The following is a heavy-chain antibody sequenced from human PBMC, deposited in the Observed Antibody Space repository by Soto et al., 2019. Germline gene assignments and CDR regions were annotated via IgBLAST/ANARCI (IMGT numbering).Heavy chain of an antibody. CDR3: ASYRTLSC. CDR1: GFTLSNFW. Sequence: EVQLVESGGGLVQPGGSLRLSCAASGFTLSNFWMSWVRQAPGKGLEWVASIKEDGSEKTYVDSVKGRFTISRDNAQNSLYLQMNRRGVDDAAAYYCASYRTLSCWGQGTPVIVSS. J-gene: IGHJ4*02. V-gene: IGHV3-7*03. D-gene: IGHD1-1*01. CDR2: IKEDGSEK.